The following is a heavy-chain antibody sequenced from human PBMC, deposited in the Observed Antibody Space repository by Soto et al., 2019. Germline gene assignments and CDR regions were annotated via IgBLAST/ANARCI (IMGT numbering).Heavy chain of an antibody. Sequence: QLQLQESGSGLVKPSQTLSLTCVVSGGSINSGGYSWSWYRQPPGKGLEWIGYIYHSGSTYYNPSFQSRVSISVDRAKNQFSLKRSSVTAADTAVYYCARVPDYWGQGALVTVSS. V-gene: IGHV4-30-2*01. J-gene: IGHJ4*02. CDR1: GGSINSGGYS. CDR2: IYHSGST. CDR3: ARVPDY.